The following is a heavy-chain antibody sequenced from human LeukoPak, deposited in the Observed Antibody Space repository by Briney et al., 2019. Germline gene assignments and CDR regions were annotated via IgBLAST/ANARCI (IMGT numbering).Heavy chain of an antibody. J-gene: IGHJ4*02. Sequence: SETLSLTCSVSGGSISRSSYYWGWIRQPPGKGLEWIGSIYYSGSTYYNPSLKSRVTISVDTSKNQFSLKLSSVTAADTAVCYCASGPRPFDYWGQGTLVTVSS. CDR2: IYYSGST. CDR1: GGSISRSSYY. V-gene: IGHV4-39*01. CDR3: ASGPRPFDY.